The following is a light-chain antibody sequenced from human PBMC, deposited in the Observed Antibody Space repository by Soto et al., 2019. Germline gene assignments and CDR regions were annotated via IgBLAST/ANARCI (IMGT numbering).Light chain of an antibody. CDR3: QQYYSTSYT. Sequence: DIVMTQSPDSLAVSLGERATINCKASQSVLYSSNNQNYLAWYQQKPGQPPKLLIYWASTRASGVPDRFSGSGSGTDFTLTISSLQAEDVAVDDCQQYYSTSYTFGQVTKLEIK. V-gene: IGKV4-1*01. J-gene: IGKJ2*01. CDR2: WAS. CDR1: QSVLYSSNNQNY.